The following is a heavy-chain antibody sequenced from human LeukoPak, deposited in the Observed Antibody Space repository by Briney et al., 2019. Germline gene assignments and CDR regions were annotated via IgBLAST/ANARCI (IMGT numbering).Heavy chain of an antibody. CDR1: GGSVSSGSYY. CDR2: IYYSGST. V-gene: IGHV4-61*01. J-gene: IGHJ4*02. D-gene: IGHD6-19*01. Sequence: KPSETLPLTCTVSGGSVSSGSYYWSWIRQPPGKGLEWIGYIYYSGSTNYNPSLKSRVTISVDTSKNQFSLKLSSVTAADTAVYYCATTEVAGRTFGFDYWGQGTLVTVSS. CDR3: ATTEVAGRTFGFDY.